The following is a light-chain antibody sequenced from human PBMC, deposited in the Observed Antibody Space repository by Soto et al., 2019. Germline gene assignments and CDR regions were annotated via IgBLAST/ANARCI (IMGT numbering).Light chain of an antibody. V-gene: IGKV1-5*01. CDR3: QQYDDFS. CDR1: QSVSTW. CDR2: DAS. Sequence: DIQMTQSPSTLSASVGDRVTITCRASQSVSTWLAWYQQKPGKAPKLLIYDASSLQGGVPSRFSGSGSGTEFTLTISSLQPDDFATYYCQQYDDFSFGGGTKVEVK. J-gene: IGKJ4*01.